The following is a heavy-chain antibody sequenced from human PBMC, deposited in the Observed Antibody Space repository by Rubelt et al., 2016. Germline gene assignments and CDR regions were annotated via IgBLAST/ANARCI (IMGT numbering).Heavy chain of an antibody. V-gene: IGHV3-30*04. J-gene: IGHJ5*02. CDR3: ARDVPLGELSPLDP. Sequence: QAPGKGLEWVAVISYDGSNKYYADSVKGRFTISRDNSKNTLYLQMNSLRAEDTAVYYCARDVPLGELSPLDPWGQGTLVTVSS. D-gene: IGHD3-10*01. CDR2: ISYDGSNK.